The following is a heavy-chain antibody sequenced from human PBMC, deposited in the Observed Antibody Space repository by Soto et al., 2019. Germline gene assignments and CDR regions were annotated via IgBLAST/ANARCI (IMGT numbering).Heavy chain of an antibody. CDR1: GFTFSDYY. J-gene: IGHJ4*02. CDR3: ARGHWQLEV. V-gene: IGHV3-11*01. Sequence: GGSLRLSCAASGFTFSDYYMSWIRQAPGKGLEWVSYIHKSGTGIYYADSVKGRFTISRDNAKNSLYLEMNSLRAEDTAVYYCARGHWQLEVWGLGTLVTVSS. D-gene: IGHD6-6*01. CDR2: IHKSGTGI.